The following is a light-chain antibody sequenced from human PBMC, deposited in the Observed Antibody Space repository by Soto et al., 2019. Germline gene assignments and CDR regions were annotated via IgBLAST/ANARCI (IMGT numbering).Light chain of an antibody. V-gene: IGKV1-5*03. CDR2: KAS. CDR1: QSISSW. J-gene: IGKJ1*01. Sequence: DIQMNQSPSTLSASVGDRVTITCRASQSISSWLAWYQQKPGKAPNLLIYKASSLESGVPSRFSGSGSGTEFTLTISSLQPDDFATYYCQQYNTYSTFGQGTKVDNK. CDR3: QQYNTYST.